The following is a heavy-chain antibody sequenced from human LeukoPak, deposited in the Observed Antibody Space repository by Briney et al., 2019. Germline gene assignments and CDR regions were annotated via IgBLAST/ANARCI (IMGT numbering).Heavy chain of an antibody. J-gene: IGHJ4*02. Sequence: GGSLRLSCAASGFTYTNYAMNWVRQAPEKGLEWVSVISGSGRSTYYADSLKGRFTISRDNAKNSLYLQMNSLRAEDTAVYYCARDLLYNDSSGGDYWGQGTLVTVSS. CDR3: ARDLLYNDSSGGDY. CDR1: GFTYTNYA. CDR2: ISGSGRST. V-gene: IGHV3-21*01. D-gene: IGHD3-22*01.